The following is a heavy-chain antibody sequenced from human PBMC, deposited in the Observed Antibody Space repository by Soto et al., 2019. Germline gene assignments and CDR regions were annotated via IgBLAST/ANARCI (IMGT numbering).Heavy chain of an antibody. CDR3: ARDRSGDY. J-gene: IGHJ4*02. V-gene: IGHV3-30-3*01. Sequence: QVQLVESGGGVVQPGRSLRLSCAASGFTFSSYAMHWVRQAPGKGLEWVAVISYDGSNKYYADSVKGRFTISRDNSKNTLYLHMNSLRAEDTAVYYCARDRSGDYWGQGTLVTVSS. CDR1: GFTFSSYA. D-gene: IGHD3-10*01. CDR2: ISYDGSNK.